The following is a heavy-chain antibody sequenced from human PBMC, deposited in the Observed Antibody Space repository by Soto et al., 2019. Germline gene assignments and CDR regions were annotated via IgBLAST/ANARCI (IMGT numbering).Heavy chain of an antibody. CDR3: ASINVDGSGSYSFDL. CDR2: INAAIGNT. V-gene: IGHV1-3*01. J-gene: IGHJ4*02. Sequence: ASVKVSCKASGYTFTNYAMHWVRQAPGQRLEWMGWINAAIGNTKYSQKFQGSVTITRDTSANTAYMELSSLRSEDTAVYYCASINVDGSGSYSFDLWGQGSLDTVSS. CDR1: GYTFTNYA. D-gene: IGHD3-10*01.